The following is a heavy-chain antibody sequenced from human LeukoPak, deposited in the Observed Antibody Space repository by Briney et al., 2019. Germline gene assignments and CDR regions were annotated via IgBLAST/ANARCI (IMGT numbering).Heavy chain of an antibody. CDR3: ASHVWFGELCHFDY. CDR1: GGSISSSSYY. Sequence: SETLSLTCTVSGGSISSSSYYWGWIRQPPGKGLEWIGSIYYSGSTYYNPSLESRVTISVDTSNNQFSLRLSSVTAADTAVYYCASHVWFGELCHFDYWGQGTLVTVSS. J-gene: IGHJ4*02. CDR2: IYYSGST. D-gene: IGHD3-10*01. V-gene: IGHV4-39*01.